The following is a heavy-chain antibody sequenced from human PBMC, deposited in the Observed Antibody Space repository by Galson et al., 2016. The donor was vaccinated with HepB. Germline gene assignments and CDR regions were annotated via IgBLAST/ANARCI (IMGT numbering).Heavy chain of an antibody. J-gene: IGHJ4*02. CDR3: ARIYPLGATFDFAY. CDR2: ISGSNGNT. D-gene: IGHD1-26*01. CDR1: GDTFSRYG. Sequence: SVKVSCKAPGDTFSRYGFTWVRQAPGQGLEWMGWISGSNGNTKYAQKFKGRVIMTTDTSSKIAYMELRSLKSDDTAVYYCARIYPLGATFDFAYWGQGTLVTVSS. V-gene: IGHV1-18*04.